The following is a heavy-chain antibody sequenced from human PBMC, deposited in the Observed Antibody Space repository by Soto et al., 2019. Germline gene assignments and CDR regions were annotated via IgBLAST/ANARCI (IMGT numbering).Heavy chain of an antibody. CDR2: ISAYNGNT. V-gene: IGHV1-18*01. J-gene: IGHJ5*02. CDR3: ARDQVTYYDILSGYYQSSWFDP. Sequence: QVQLVQSGAEVKKPGASVKVSCKASGYTFTSYGISWVRQAPGQGLEWMGWISAYNGNTNYAQKLQGRVTMTTDTTTGTAYMELRSLRSDDTAVYYCARDQVTYYDILSGYYQSSWFDPWGQGTLVTVSS. CDR1: GYTFTSYG. D-gene: IGHD3-9*01.